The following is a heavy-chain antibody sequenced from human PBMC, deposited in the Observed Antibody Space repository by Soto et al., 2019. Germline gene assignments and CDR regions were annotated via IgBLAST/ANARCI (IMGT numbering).Heavy chain of an antibody. V-gene: IGHV5-51*01. CDR1: GYSFTNYW. Sequence: PGESLKISCKGSGYSFTNYWIGWVRQVPGKGLEWMGIIFPGDSDTRYSPSFQGQVNISADKSISTAYLQWSSLKASDTAMYYCARHPTLTETFDICGQGTMVTVSS. D-gene: IGHD2-15*01. CDR3: ARHPTLTETFDI. J-gene: IGHJ3*02. CDR2: IFPGDSDT.